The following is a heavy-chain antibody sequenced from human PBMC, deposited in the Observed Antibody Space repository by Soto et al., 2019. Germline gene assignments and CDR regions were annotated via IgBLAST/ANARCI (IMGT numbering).Heavy chain of an antibody. D-gene: IGHD3-3*01. CDR2: IYYSGST. CDR3: ARDAGNFWSGYYYFDY. J-gene: IGHJ4*02. V-gene: IGHV4-30-4*01. Sequence: SETLSLTCTVSGGSISSGDYYWSWVRQPPGKGLEWIGYIYYSGSTYYNPSLKSRVTISVDTSKNQFSLKLSSVTAADTAVYYCARDAGNFWSGYYYFDYWGQGTLVTVSS. CDR1: GGSISSGDYY.